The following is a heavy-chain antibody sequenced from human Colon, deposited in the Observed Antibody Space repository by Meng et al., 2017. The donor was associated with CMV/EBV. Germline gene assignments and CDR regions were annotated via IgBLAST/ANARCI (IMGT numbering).Heavy chain of an antibody. J-gene: IGHJ4*02. CDR2: INPFSGAT. V-gene: IGHV1-2*02. CDR1: GYTFTGYY. D-gene: IGHD4-23*01. Sequence: ASVKVSCKASGYTFTGYYLHWVRQAPGQGLEWMGRINPFSGATSYEQKFLGRVTMTTDSSITTSYMELRSLTSDDSAVYYCARDRSANRGTTVVIPKDYWGQGTLVTVSS. CDR3: ARDRSANRGTTVVIPKDY.